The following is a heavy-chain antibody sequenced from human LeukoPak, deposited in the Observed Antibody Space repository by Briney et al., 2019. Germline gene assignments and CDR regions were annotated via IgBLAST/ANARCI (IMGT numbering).Heavy chain of an antibody. D-gene: IGHD1-26*01. CDR2: INPNSGDT. V-gene: IGHV1-2*02. CDR3: ASKSVSGSQTDLDY. Sequence: ASVKVSCKASGYTFTGSYMYWVRQAPGQGLEWMGWINPNSGDTDYAQKFLGRVTMTRDTSISTAYMELSRLRSDDTAFYYCASKSVSGSQTDLDYWGQGTLVTVSS. CDR1: GYTFTGSY. J-gene: IGHJ4*02.